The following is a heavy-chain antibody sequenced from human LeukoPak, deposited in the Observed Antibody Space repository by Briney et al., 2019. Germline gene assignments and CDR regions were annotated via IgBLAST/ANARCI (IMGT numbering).Heavy chain of an antibody. CDR1: GFTFSSYS. D-gene: IGHD3-10*01. V-gene: IGHV3-48*02. J-gene: IGHJ4*02. CDR3: ARDATYYSS. CDR2: IFSSSSIV. Sequence: GGSLRLSCAASGFTFSSYSMNWVRQAPGKGLEWISYIFSSSSIVHYADSVKGRFTISRDNAKNSLYLQMNSLRDEDTAVYYCARDATYYSSWGQGTLVTVSS.